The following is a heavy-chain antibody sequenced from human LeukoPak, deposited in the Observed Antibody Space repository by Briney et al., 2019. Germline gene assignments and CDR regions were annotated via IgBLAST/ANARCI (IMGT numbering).Heavy chain of an antibody. CDR3: ARSQAPYDSSGYYYVFAFDI. CDR1: GASISDYY. V-gene: IGHV4-4*07. D-gene: IGHD3-22*01. Sequence: SETLSLTCNVSGASISDYYWSWIHQSAGKGLEWIGRIYATETDFNPSLKSRLTMSIDTSKNQFSLKLRSVTAADTAVYYCARSQAPYDSSGYYYVFAFDIWGQGTMVTVSS. CDR2: IYATET. J-gene: IGHJ3*02.